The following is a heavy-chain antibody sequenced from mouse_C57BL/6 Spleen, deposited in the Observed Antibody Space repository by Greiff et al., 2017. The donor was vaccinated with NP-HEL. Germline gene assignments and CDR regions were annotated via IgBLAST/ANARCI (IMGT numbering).Heavy chain of an antibody. Sequence: QVQLQQPGAELVKPGASVKMSCKASGYTFTSYWITWVKQRPGQGLEWIGDIYPGSGSTNYNEKFKSKATLTVDTSSSTAYMQLSSLTSEDSAVYYCARHYSTWDWFAYWGQGTLVTVSA. V-gene: IGHV1-55*01. CDR2: IYPGSGST. CDR1: GYTFTSYW. CDR3: ARHYSTWDWFAY. J-gene: IGHJ3*01. D-gene: IGHD2-5*01.